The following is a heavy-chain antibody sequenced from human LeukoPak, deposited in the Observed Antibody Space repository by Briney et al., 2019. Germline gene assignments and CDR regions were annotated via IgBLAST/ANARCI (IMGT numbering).Heavy chain of an antibody. CDR2: INTDNDDT. D-gene: IGHD6-19*01. CDR3: ARGTSVAGIDY. V-gene: IGHV1-3*04. Sequence: ASVKVSCKASGYTFTTYAIHWVRQAPGQRLEWMGWINTDNDDTVYSHKVQGRVTITKDTSASTAYMELSSLRAEDTAVYYCARGTSVAGIDYWGQGTLVTVSS. CDR1: GYTFTTYA. J-gene: IGHJ4*02.